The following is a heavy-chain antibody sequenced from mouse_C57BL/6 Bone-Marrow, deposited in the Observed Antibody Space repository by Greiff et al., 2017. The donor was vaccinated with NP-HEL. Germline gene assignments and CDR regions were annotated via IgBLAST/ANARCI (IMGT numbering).Heavy chain of an antibody. J-gene: IGHJ2*01. Sequence: QVQLQQPGAELVKPGASVKLSCKASGYTFTSYWMQWVKQRPGQGLEWIGEIDPSDSYTNYNQKFKGKATLTVDTSSSTAYMQLSSLTSEDSAVYYCARTTVVARLDYWGKGTTLTVSS. CDR2: IDPSDSYT. CDR3: ARTTVVARLDY. CDR1: GYTFTSYW. V-gene: IGHV1-50*01. D-gene: IGHD1-1*01.